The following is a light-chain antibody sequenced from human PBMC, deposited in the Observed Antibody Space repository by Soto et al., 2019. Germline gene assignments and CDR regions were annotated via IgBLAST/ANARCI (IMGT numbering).Light chain of an antibody. CDR1: QSISSW. J-gene: IGKJ4*01. CDR3: HQYNSYSPLT. CDR2: KAS. Sequence: DIQMTQSPSTLSASVGDRVTITCRASQSISSWLAWYQQKPGKAPKLLIYKASSLESGVPSRFSGSGSGTEFTLTISSLQPDDFATYYCHQYNSYSPLTLGGGTKVEIK. V-gene: IGKV1-5*03.